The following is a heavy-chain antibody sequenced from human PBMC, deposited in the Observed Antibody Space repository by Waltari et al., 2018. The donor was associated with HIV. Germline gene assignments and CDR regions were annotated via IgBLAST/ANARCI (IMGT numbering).Heavy chain of an antibody. J-gene: IGHJ5*02. Sequence: QLQLQESGPGLVKPSATLSLTCTVSGGPISSSSYYSGCIRQPPGKGLGWIGSIYYSGSTYYNPSLKSRVTISVDTSKNQFSLKLSSVTAADTAVYYCAREMTTVTTDWFDPWGQGTLVTVSS. V-gene: IGHV4-39*07. CDR3: AREMTTVTTDWFDP. CDR2: IYYSGST. D-gene: IGHD4-17*01. CDR1: GGPISSSSYY.